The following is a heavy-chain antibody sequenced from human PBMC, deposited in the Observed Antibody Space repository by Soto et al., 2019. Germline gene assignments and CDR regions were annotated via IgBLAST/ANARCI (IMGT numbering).Heavy chain of an antibody. CDR3: ARDYYKYYDSSGYYRSPAY. Sequence: GGSLRLSCAASGFTFSSYAMHWVRQAPGKGLEWVAHISYDGSDKDYADSVKGRFTISRDNSRNTLFLQMNSLRAEDTAVYYCARDYYKYYDSSGYYRSPAYWGQGTLVTVSS. J-gene: IGHJ4*02. CDR2: ISYDGSDK. CDR1: GFTFSSYA. D-gene: IGHD3-22*01. V-gene: IGHV3-30-3*01.